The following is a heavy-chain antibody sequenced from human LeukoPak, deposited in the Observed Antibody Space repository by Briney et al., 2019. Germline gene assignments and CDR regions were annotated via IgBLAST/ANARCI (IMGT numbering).Heavy chain of an antibody. CDR1: GFTFSTYS. CDR3: ARVAEIQLWLRGAFDY. J-gene: IGHJ4*02. Sequence: GSLRLSCAASGFTFSTYSMNWVRQAPAKGLEWVSFISTGSSTIYYADSVKGRFTISRDNAKNSLYLQMNSLGDEDTAVYYCARVAEIQLWLRGAFDYWGQGTLVTVSS. D-gene: IGHD5-18*01. V-gene: IGHV3-48*02. CDR2: ISTGSSTI.